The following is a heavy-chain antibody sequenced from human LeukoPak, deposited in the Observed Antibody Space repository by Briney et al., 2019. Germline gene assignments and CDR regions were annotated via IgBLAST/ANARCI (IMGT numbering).Heavy chain of an antibody. D-gene: IGHD2-2*01. V-gene: IGHV3-7*04. J-gene: IGHJ4*02. Sequence: GGSLRLSCAASGFTFSNYWMSWVRQPPGRGLEWVANIKLDGSEKYYVDSVKGRFTTSRDNAKNSLYLQMNSLRAEDTAVYYCAREYCSSSRCYLIEKRVDFDFWGLGTLVTVSS. CDR2: IKLDGSEK. CDR1: GFTFSNYW. CDR3: AREYCSSSRCYLIEKRVDFDF.